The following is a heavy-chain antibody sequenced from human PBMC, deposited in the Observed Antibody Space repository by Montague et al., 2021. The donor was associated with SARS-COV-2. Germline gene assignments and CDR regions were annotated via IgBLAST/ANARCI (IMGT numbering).Heavy chain of an antibody. J-gene: IGHJ2*01. Sequence: SLRLSCAASGFTFSSYGMHWVRQAPGKGLEWVALIWYDGSNKYYADSVKGRFTISRDNSKNTLYLQMNSLRAEDTVVYYCARDKPLWYFDLWGRGTLVTVSS. CDR3: ARDKPLWYFDL. CDR1: GFTFSSYG. CDR2: IWYDGSNK. V-gene: IGHV3-33*01.